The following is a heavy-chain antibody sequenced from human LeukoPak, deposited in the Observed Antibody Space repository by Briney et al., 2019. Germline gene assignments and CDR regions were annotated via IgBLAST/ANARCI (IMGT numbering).Heavy chain of an antibody. CDR1: GDSITGNY. J-gene: IGHJ5*02. D-gene: IGHD3-10*01. V-gene: IGHV4-59*08. Sequence: PSETLSLTCSVSGDSITGNYWSWIRQTPGKGLEWIGYMYYTGTTDYNPSLKSRGTISLDTSRNQFSLSLSSVTAADTAIYYCARLHFARAEEFDPRGSGNLVTVSS. CDR2: MYYTGTT. CDR3: ARLHFARAEEFDP.